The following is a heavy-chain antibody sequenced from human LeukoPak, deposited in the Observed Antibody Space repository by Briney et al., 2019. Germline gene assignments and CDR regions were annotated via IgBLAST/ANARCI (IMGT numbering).Heavy chain of an antibody. J-gene: IGHJ5*02. CDR2: IYYSGST. CDR3: AREWELPWFDP. CDR1: GGSISSYY. Sequence: SETLSLTCTVSGGSISSYYWSWIRQPPGKGLEWIGYIYYSGSTNYNPSLKSRVTISVDTSKNQFSLKLSSVTAADTAVYYCAREWELPWFDPWGQGTLVTVSS. V-gene: IGHV4-59*01. D-gene: IGHD1-26*01.